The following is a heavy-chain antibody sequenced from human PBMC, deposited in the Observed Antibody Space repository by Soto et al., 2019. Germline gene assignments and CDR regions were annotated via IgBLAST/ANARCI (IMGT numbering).Heavy chain of an antibody. CDR1: GFTYYSYA. CDR3: AKGRIAVAAPYNWFDP. J-gene: IGHJ5*02. V-gene: IGHV3-23*01. CDR2: ITGGADNT. Sequence: EVKLLESGGGLVQPGGSLRLSCVASGFTYYSYAMSWVRQAPGQGLEWVSTITGGADNTHYADSVRGRFTISRDNSKNTLSLQMNSLRVEDTAVYHCAKGRIAVAAPYNWFDPWGLGTLVTVSS. D-gene: IGHD6-19*01.